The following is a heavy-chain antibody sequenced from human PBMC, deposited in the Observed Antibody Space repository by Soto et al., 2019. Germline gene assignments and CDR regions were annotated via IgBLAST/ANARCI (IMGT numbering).Heavy chain of an antibody. J-gene: IGHJ5*02. Sequence: GESLKISCKGSGYSFTSYWIGWVRQMPGKGLEWMGIIYPGDSDTRYSPSFQGQVTISADKSISTAYLQWSSLKASDTTMYYCARRGRYYDSSGLGWFDPWGQGTLVTVSS. CDR3: ARRGRYYDSSGLGWFDP. V-gene: IGHV5-51*01. CDR2: IYPGDSDT. CDR1: GYSFTSYW. D-gene: IGHD3-22*01.